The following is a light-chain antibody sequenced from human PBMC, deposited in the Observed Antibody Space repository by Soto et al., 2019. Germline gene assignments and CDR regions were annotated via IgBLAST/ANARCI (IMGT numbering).Light chain of an antibody. J-gene: IGKJ1*01. CDR3: QQYGSSSWT. V-gene: IGKV3-20*01. CDR2: GAS. Sequence: EIVLTQSPGTLSLSPGERATLSCRASQSVSSIYLAWYQHKPGQAPRLLIYGASSSATGIPDRFIGSGSGTDFTLTISRLEPEDFAVYYCQQYGSSSWTFGRGTTVEIK. CDR1: QSVSSIY.